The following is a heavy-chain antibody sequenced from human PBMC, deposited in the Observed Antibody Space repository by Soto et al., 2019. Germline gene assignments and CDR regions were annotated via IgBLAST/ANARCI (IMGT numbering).Heavy chain of an antibody. D-gene: IGHD6-13*01. CDR1: GYTFTGYY. CDR2: IKPKSGGT. V-gene: IGHV1-2*04. CDR3: AREGGIAAAVGAFDI. Sequence: SVKLSCKASGYTFTGYYMHWVRQAPGQGREWMGWIKPKSGGTNYALKFQGWVTMTRDTSISTAYMELSRLRSDDPAVYYCAREGGIAAAVGAFDIWGQGTMVTV. J-gene: IGHJ3*02.